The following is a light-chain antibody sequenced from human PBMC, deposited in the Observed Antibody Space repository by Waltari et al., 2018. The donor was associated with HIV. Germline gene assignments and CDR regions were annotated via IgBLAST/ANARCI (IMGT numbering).Light chain of an antibody. CDR1: SSSVGRTV. CDR2: RDN. CDR3: STWDDSLKDVL. V-gene: IGLV1-47*01. Sequence: QSALTQPPSPSGTPGQRVPIPCSGCSSSVGRTVVYWYQKFPGSAPQLVIYRDNQRPPGVSDRFSGSKSGAAASLAISGLRSEDEADFYCSTWDDSLKDVLFGGGTKLTVL. J-gene: IGLJ2*01.